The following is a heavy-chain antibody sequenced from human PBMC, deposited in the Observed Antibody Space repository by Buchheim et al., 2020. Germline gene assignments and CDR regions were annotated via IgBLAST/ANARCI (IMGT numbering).Heavy chain of an antibody. V-gene: IGHV3-23*01. Sequence: EVQVLESGGGLVQPGESLRLSCAASGLTFSAYAMSWVRQAPGKGLEWVSAISGSGVDTYYADSVKGRFTISRDNSKNTLYLQMNSLRAEDTAVYYCAKDLGSIVVVVAATREDYYYYGMDVWGQGTT. CDR3: AKDLGSIVVVVAATREDYYYYGMDV. J-gene: IGHJ6*02. CDR1: GLTFSAYA. CDR2: ISGSGVDT. D-gene: IGHD2-15*01.